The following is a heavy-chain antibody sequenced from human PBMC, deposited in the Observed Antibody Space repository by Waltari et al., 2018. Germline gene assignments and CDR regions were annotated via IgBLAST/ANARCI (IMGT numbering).Heavy chain of an antibody. J-gene: IGHJ4*02. CDR2: ISSSSTTV. D-gene: IGHD2-15*01. V-gene: IGHV3-48*04. CDR3: ARAGRNGYSYLDY. CDR1: GFPFNPFS. Sequence: EVQLVESGGGLVQAGGSLRLSCAVSGFPFNPFSMNWVRQAPGKGLEWVSYISSSSTTVYYADSVNGRFTISRDNGKNSLHLQMNSLRGEDTAVYYCARAGRNGYSYLDYWGQGTLVTVST.